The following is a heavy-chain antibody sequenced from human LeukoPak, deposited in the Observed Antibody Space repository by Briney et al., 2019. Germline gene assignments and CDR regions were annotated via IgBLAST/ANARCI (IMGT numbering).Heavy chain of an antibody. CDR1: GFTFSSYW. CDR3: ARDKVVMVRGVPDY. Sequence: GGSLRLSCAASGFTFSSYWMSWVRQAPGKGLEWVANIKQDGSEKYYVDSVKGRFTICRDNAKNSLYLQMNSLRAEDTAVYYCARDKVVMVRGVPDYWGQGPLVSVSS. CDR2: IKQDGSEK. J-gene: IGHJ4*02. V-gene: IGHV3-7*01. D-gene: IGHD3-10*01.